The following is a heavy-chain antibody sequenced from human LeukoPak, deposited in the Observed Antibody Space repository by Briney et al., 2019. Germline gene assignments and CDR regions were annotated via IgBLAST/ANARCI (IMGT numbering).Heavy chain of an antibody. CDR1: GFTFSSYE. CDR2: ISSSGSTI. Sequence: GGSLRLSCAASGFTFSSYEMNWVRQVPGKGLEWVSYISSSGSTIYYADSVKGRFTISRDNAKNSLYLQVNSLRAEDTAVYYCARDYKDTAMAETYYYYYYYMDVWGKGTTVTVSS. V-gene: IGHV3-48*03. J-gene: IGHJ6*03. CDR3: ARDYKDTAMAETYYYYYYYMDV. D-gene: IGHD5-18*01.